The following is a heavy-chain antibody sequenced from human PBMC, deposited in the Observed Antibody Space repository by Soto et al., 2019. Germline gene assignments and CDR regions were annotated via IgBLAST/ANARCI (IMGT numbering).Heavy chain of an antibody. CDR2: ISSSSSII. Sequence: DVQLVESGGGLVQPGGSLRLSCTDSGFTLGTYSMKWVRQAPGKGLVWISYISSSSSIIYYADSVKGRFTISRDNAKSSLYLQMNSLRDEDTAVYYCARPYSNRWSIYYGMDVWGQGTTVIVSS. V-gene: IGHV3-48*02. CDR1: GFTLGTYS. CDR3: ARPYSNRWSIYYGMDV. J-gene: IGHJ6*02. D-gene: IGHD6-13*01.